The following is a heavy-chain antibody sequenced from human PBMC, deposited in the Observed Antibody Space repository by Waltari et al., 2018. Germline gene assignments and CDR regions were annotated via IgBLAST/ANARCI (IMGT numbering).Heavy chain of an antibody. CDR1: ASRFPDYH. D-gene: IGHD1-26*01. CDR2: INPKNGDT. Sequence: QVQLVQSGTEVKKPGASVKVSCQASASRFPDYHLHWVRQTPGQGLEWLGWINPKNGDTGYAQNFLGRVTMTRDTSINTVYMDLSGLRSDDTAVFYCARDPGPIVGAPDYWGQGTLVTVSS. V-gene: IGHV1-2*02. CDR3: ARDPGPIVGAPDY. J-gene: IGHJ4*02.